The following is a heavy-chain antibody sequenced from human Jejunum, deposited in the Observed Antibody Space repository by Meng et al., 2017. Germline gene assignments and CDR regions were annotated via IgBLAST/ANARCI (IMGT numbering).Heavy chain of an antibody. CDR3: AGGGLVRSTRGYFDY. D-gene: IGHD1-26*01. CDR2: TYYRSKWYI. J-gene: IGHJ4*02. V-gene: IGHV6-1*01. CDR1: GETVSSNSAG. Sequence: QIQLQQSGPGLVKPSQTLSLTCAISGETVSSNSAGWNWIRQSPSRGLEWLGRTYYRSKWYIDYAVSVKSRITINPDTSKTQFFLHMNSVTPEDTAVYYCAGGGLVRSTRGYFDYWGQGTLVTVSS.